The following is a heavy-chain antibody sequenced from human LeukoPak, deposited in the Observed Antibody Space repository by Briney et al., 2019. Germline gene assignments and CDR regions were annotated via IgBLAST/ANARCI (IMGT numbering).Heavy chain of an antibody. CDR3: AKGSIEYSSSPEGDAFDI. D-gene: IGHD6-6*01. CDR1: GFTFSSYA. J-gene: IGHJ3*02. CDR2: ISGSGGST. Sequence: PGGSLRLSRAASGFTFSSYAMSWVRQAPGKGLEWVSAISGSGGSTYYADSVKGRFTISRDNSKNTLYLQMNSPRAEDTAVYYCAKGSIEYSSSPEGDAFDIWGQGTMVTVSS. V-gene: IGHV3-23*01.